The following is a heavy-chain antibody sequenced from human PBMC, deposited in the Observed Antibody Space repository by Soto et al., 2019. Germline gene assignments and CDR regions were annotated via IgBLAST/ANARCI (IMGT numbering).Heavy chain of an antibody. V-gene: IGHV3-23*01. D-gene: IGHD6-13*01. CDR3: AKIPHSSSWYLDAFDI. CDR1: GFTFSSYA. CDR2: ISGSGGST. J-gene: IGHJ3*02. Sequence: EVQLLESGGGLVQPGGSLRLSCAASGFTFSSYAMSWVRQAPGKGLEWVSAISGSGGSTYYADSVKGRFTISRNNSKKTLYLQMNGLRAEDTAVYYCAKIPHSSSWYLDAFDIWGQGTMVTVSS.